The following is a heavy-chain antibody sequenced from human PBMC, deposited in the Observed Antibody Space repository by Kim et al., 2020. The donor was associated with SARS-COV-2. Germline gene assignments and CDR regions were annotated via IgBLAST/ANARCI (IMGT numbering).Heavy chain of an antibody. D-gene: IGHD3-10*01. CDR2: IYYSGST. J-gene: IGHJ4*02. Sequence: SETLSLTCTVSGGSISSYYWSWIRQPPGKGLEWIGYIYYSGSTNYNPSLKSRVTISVDTSKNQYSLKLSSVTAADTAVYYCARGRYYGSGSYYPFDYWGQGALVTVSS. CDR3: ARGRYYGSGSYYPFDY. CDR1: GGSISSYY. V-gene: IGHV4-59*13.